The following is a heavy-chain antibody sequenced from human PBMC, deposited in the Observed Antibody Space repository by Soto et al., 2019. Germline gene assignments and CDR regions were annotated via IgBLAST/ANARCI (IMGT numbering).Heavy chain of an antibody. CDR1: GFTFSSYA. D-gene: IGHD3-3*01. J-gene: IGHJ4*02. CDR2: ISGSGGST. CDR3: AKDQVLGYYDFWSGSQWAYFDY. Sequence: PGGSLRLSCAASGFTFSSYAMSWVRQAPGKGLEWVSAISGSGGSTYYADSVKGRFTISRDNSKNTLYVQMNSLRAEDTAVYYCAKDQVLGYYDFWSGSQWAYFDYWGQGTLVTVSS. V-gene: IGHV3-23*01.